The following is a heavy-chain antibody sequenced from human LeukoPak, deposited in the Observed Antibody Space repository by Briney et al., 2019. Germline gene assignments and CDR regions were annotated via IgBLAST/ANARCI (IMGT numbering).Heavy chain of an antibody. CDR2: VYTSGGT. CDR1: GTSTNSYY. Sequence: PSETLSLTCSVSGTSTNSYYWSWIRLPPGQGLEWIGCVYTSGGTTYNPSLKSRVTISVDTSRSQVSLKLSSVTAADTAVYYCARDWEYSYGFDYWGQGTLVTVSS. CDR3: ARDWEYSYGFDY. V-gene: IGHV4-4*08. D-gene: IGHD5-18*01. J-gene: IGHJ4*02.